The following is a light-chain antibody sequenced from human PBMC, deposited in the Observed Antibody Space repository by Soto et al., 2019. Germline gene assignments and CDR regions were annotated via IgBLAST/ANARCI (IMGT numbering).Light chain of an antibody. V-gene: IGKV1-5*01. Sequence: DIQMTQSPSTLSASVGDRVTITCRASQSISSWLAWYQQKPGKAPKLLIYDASSLESGVPSRFSGSGSGTEFTLTISSLQPDDFATYSCQQYNSSSLTFGQGTKVEIK. CDR2: DAS. CDR3: QQYNSSSLT. CDR1: QSISSW. J-gene: IGKJ1*01.